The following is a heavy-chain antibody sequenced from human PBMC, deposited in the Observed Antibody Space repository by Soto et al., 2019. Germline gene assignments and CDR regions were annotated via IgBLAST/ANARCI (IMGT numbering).Heavy chain of an antibody. CDR2: IGGSGRTT. D-gene: IGHD3-22*01. V-gene: IGHV3-23*01. CDR3: AKSRYSDSSGDFYDY. J-gene: IGHJ4*02. CDR1: AFTFNNYA. Sequence: WGSLRLSCAASAFTFNNYAIIFVRHAPFKWLEWVSGIGGSGRTTYYADSVKGRFTISRDNSNNTLFLQMNSLRAEDTAVYYCAKSRYSDSSGDFYDYWGQGTLVTVSS.